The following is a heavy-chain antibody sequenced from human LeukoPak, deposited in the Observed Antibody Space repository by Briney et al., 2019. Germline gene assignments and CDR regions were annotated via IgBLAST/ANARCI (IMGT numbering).Heavy chain of an antibody. Sequence: GGSLRLSSAASGFTFSTYAMSWVRQAPGKGLEWVSTSGGDSTYYTDSVKGRFAISRDNSKNTLYLQTNSLRAEDTAVYYCAREVGGDLALWGQGTLVTVSS. CDR3: AREVGGDLAL. D-gene: IGHD2-15*01. V-gene: IGHV3-23*01. J-gene: IGHJ4*02. CDR1: GFTFSTYA. CDR2: SGGDST.